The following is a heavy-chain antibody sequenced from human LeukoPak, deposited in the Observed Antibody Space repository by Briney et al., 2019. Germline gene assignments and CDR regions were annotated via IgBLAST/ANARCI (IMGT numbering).Heavy chain of an antibody. V-gene: IGHV1-2*02. D-gene: IGHD5-12*01. Sequence: GASVKVSCKASGYTFTGYYMHWVRQAPGQGLEWMGWINPNSGGTNYAQKFQGRVTMTRDTSISTAYMELSRLRSDDTAVYYCARDCIVATIDYYYYYMDVWGKGTTVTISS. J-gene: IGHJ6*03. CDR1: GYTFTGYY. CDR2: INPNSGGT. CDR3: ARDCIVATIDYYYYYMDV.